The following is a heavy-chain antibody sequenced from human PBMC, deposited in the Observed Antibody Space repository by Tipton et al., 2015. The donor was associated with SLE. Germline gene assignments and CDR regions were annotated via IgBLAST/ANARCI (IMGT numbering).Heavy chain of an antibody. CDR1: GYTFTSYD. D-gene: IGHD1-1*01. CDR3: AERYDTFDI. V-gene: IGHV1-18*01. J-gene: IGHJ3*02. Sequence: QLVQSGPEVKKPGASVEVSCKASGYTFTSYDISWVRQAPGQGLEWMGWISTYTGDTNYAQKLQGRVTMTTDTSSSTAYMELRSLRSDDTAVYYCAERYDTFDIWGQGTMVTVSS. CDR2: ISTYTGDT.